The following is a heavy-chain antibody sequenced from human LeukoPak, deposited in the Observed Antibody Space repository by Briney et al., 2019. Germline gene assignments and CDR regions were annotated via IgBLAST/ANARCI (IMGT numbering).Heavy chain of an antibody. D-gene: IGHD4-17*01. CDR2: ISSSGSTI. Sequence: GGSLRLSCAASGFTFSDYYMSWIRQAPGKGLEWVSYISSSGSTIYYADSVKGRFTISRDNAKNSLYLQMNSLRAEDTAAYYCARGYGDSPNYYHYGMDVWGQGTTVTVSS. CDR1: GFTFSDYY. CDR3: ARGYGDSPNYYHYGMDV. V-gene: IGHV3-11*01. J-gene: IGHJ6*02.